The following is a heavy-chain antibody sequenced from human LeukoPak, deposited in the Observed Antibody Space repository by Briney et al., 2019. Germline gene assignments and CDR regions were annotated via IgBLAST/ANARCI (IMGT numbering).Heavy chain of an antibody. J-gene: IGHJ4*02. CDR1: GFTFSSYA. CDR2: ISYDGSNK. D-gene: IGHD6-13*01. CDR3: ARDLGYSSSWSN. V-gene: IGHV3-30-3*01. Sequence: GTSLRLSCEASGFTFSSYAMHWVRQAPGKGLEWVAVISYDGSNKYYADSVKGRFTISRDNSKNTLYLQMNSLRAEDTAVYYCARDLGYSSSWSNWGQGTLVTVSS.